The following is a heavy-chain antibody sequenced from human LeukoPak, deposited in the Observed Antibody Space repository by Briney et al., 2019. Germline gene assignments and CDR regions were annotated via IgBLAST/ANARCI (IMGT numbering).Heavy chain of an antibody. J-gene: IGHJ4*02. D-gene: IGHD1-26*01. CDR3: AKGEHVDGY. CDR1: GFTFSSYG. Sequence: GGPLRLSCAASGFTFSSYGMHWVRQAPGKGLEWVSAISGSGGSTYYADSVKGRFTIPRHNSKNTLYLQMNSLRAEDTAVYYCAKGEHVDGYWGQGTLVTVSS. CDR2: ISGSGGST. V-gene: IGHV3-23*01.